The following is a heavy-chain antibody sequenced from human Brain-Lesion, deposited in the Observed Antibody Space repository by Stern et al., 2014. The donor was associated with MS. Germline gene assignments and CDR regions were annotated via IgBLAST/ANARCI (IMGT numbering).Heavy chain of an antibody. D-gene: IGHD5-18*01. J-gene: IGHJ6*02. CDR2: ISYDGSNK. V-gene: IGHV3-30*01. CDR1: GLIFSNYA. Sequence: QVQLVESGGGVVQPGRSLRLSCAASGLIFSNYAMHWVRQAPGKGLQWVAIISYDGSNKYYAVSVKGRFTISRDNSKNTLYLQMNSLKSEDTAVYYCARVDTPLDYYYGMDVWGQGTTVTVSS. CDR3: ARVDTPLDYYYGMDV.